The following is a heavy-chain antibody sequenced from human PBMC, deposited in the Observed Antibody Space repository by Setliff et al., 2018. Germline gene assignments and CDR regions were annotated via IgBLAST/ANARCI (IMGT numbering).Heavy chain of an antibody. CDR1: GGTFSSYD. CDR3: ARAFHYYDPIGSYHMDV. D-gene: IGHD3-22*01. J-gene: IGHJ6*03. Sequence: ASVKVSCKASGGTFSSYDISWVRQAPGQGLEWMGRIIPIFGTANYAQKFQGRVTITADKSTSTAYMELSRLRSEDTAVYYCARAFHYYDPIGSYHMDVWGKGTTVTVSS. CDR2: IIPIFGTA. V-gene: IGHV1-69*06.